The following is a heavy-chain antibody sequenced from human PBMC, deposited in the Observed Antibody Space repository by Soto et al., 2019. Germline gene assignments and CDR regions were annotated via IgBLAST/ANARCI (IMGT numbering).Heavy chain of an antibody. CDR3: ARDWTHYDSSGPGDY. V-gene: IGHV1-46*01. D-gene: IGHD3-22*01. CDR1: GYTFTSYY. CDR2: INPSGGST. Sequence: ASVKVSCKASGYTFTSYYMHWVRQAPGQGLEWMGIINPSGGSTSYAQKFQGRVTMTRDTSTSTVYMELSSLRSEDTAVYYCARDWTHYDSSGPGDYWGQGTLVTVSS. J-gene: IGHJ4*02.